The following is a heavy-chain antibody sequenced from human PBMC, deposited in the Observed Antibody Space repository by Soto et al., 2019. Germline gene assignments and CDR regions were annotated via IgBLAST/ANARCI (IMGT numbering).Heavy chain of an antibody. CDR3: AKTYRRYCSGGSCYPNWFDP. J-gene: IGHJ5*02. Sequence: EVQLLGSGGGLVQPGGSLRLSCAASGFTFSSYAMSWVRQAPGKGLEWVSAISGSGGSTYYADSVKGRFTISRDNSKNTLYLQMNSLRAEDTAVYYCAKTYRRYCSGGSCYPNWFDPWGQGTLVTVSS. D-gene: IGHD2-15*01. CDR2: ISGSGGST. V-gene: IGHV3-23*01. CDR1: GFTFSSYA.